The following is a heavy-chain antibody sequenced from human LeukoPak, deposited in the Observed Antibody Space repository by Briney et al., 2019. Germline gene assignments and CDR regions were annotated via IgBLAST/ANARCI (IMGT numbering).Heavy chain of an antibody. CDR3: ARFCSSTSWHSGYYYGIDV. D-gene: IGHD2-2*01. Sequence: KPSETLSLTCAVSGGSIKSNNWWSWVRQPPGKGLEWIGGIYHSGSTNYNPSLESRVAVSVAKSKNQFSLDLSSLRAADPAVYYCARFCSSTSWHSGYYYGIDVWGQGTTVTVSS. J-gene: IGHJ6*02. V-gene: IGHV4-4*02. CDR2: IYHSGST. CDR1: GGSIKSNNW.